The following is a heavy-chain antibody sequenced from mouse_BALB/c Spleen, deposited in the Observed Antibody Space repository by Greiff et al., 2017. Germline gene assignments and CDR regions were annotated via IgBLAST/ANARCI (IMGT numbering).Heavy chain of an antibody. Sequence: QVQLQQSGADLARPGASVKMSCKASGYTFTSYTMHWVKQRPGQGLEWIGYINPSRGYTNNNHKLKDKATLTADKSSSTAYMQLSSLTSEDSAVYYCARGGYYDYAWFAYWGQGTLVTVAA. CDR1: GYTFTSYT. J-gene: IGHJ3*01. D-gene: IGHD2-4*01. V-gene: IGHV1-4*01. CDR2: INPSRGYT. CDR3: ARGGYYDYAWFAY.